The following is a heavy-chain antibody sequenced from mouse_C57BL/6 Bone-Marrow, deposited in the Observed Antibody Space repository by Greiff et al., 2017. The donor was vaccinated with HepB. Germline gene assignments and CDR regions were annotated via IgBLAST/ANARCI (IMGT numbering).Heavy chain of an antibody. V-gene: IGHV5-6*01. CDR2: ISSGGSYT. Sequence: EVKVVESGGDLVKPGGSLKLSCAASGFTFSSYGMSWVRQTPDKRLEWVATISSGGSYTYYPDSVKGRFTISRDNAKNTRYLQMSSLKSEDTAMYYCARLPMDYWGQGTSVTVSS. J-gene: IGHJ4*01. CDR3: ARLPMDY. CDR1: GFTFSSYG.